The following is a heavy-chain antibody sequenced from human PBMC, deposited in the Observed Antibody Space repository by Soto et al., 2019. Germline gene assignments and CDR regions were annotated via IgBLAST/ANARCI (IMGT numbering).Heavy chain of an antibody. V-gene: IGHV3-23*01. CDR3: TNSYCSSTSCYGGVDY. Sequence: GGSLRLSCVVSGFTFSSSPMSWVRQAPGKGLEWVSGINGGDDSKHYAESVRGRFTIARDNSKNTLLLQMNSLRAEDTAVYYCTNSYCSSTSCYGGVDYWGQGTLVTVSS. J-gene: IGHJ4*02. D-gene: IGHD2-2*01. CDR1: GFTFSSSP. CDR2: INGGDDSK.